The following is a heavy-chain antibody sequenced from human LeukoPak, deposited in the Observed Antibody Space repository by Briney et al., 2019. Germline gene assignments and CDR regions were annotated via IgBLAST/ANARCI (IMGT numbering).Heavy chain of an antibody. CDR2: ISAYNGNT. D-gene: IGHD3-10*01. CDR3: ARDRGGLYYYYYGMDV. J-gene: IGHJ6*02. V-gene: IGHV1-18*01. Sequence: GASVKVSCKASGYTFTSYGISWVRQAPGQGLEWMGWISAYNGNTNYAQKLQGRVTMTTDTSTSTAYMELRSLRSDDTAVYYCARDRGGLYYYYYGMDVWGQGTTVTVSS. CDR1: GYTFTSYG.